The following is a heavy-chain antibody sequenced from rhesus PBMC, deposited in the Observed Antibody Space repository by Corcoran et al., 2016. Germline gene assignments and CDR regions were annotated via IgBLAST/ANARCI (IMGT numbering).Heavy chain of an antibody. CDR2: IYSSSGNT. CDR1: GCSISGGYG. CDR3: ARKLRVFGVPTALDY. J-gene: IGHJ4*01. V-gene: IGHV4S7*01. Sequence: QVQLQESGPGLMKPSETLSLTCAVSGCSISGGYGWGWIRHPPGDGRDWIVRIYSSSGNTYSNPALKSRATISTDTSKNQFSLKLSSVTAADTAVYYCARKLRVFGVPTALDYWGQGVLVTVSS. D-gene: IGHD3-3*01.